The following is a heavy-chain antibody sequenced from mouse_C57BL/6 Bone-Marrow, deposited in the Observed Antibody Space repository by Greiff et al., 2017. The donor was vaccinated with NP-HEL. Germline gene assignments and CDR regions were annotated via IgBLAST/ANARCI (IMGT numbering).Heavy chain of an antibody. Sequence: EVKVVESGPVLVKPGASVKMSCKASGYTFTDYYMNWVKQSHGKSLEWIGVINPYNGGTSYNQKFKGKATLTVDKSSSTAYMELNSLTSEDSAVYYCARTPITTAFDYWGQGTTLTVSS. CDR2: INPYNGGT. J-gene: IGHJ2*01. D-gene: IGHD1-1*01. CDR3: ARTPITTAFDY. V-gene: IGHV1-19*01. CDR1: GYTFTDYY.